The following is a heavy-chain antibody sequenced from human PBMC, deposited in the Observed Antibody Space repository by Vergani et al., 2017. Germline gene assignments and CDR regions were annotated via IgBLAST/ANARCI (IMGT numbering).Heavy chain of an antibody. J-gene: IGHJ4*02. Sequence: QVQLQQWGAGLLKPSETLSLTCAVSGYSISSGYYWGWIRQPPGKGLEWIGSIYHSGSTYYNPSLKSRVTISVDTSKNQFSLKLSSVTAADTAVYYCARHPLYYDSSDWGQGTLVTVSS. CDR2: IYHSGST. V-gene: IGHV4-38-2*01. CDR3: ARHPLYYDSSD. CDR1: GYSISSGYY. D-gene: IGHD3-22*01.